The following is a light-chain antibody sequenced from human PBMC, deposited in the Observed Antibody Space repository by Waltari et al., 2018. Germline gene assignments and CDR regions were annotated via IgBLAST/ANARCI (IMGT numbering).Light chain of an antibody. CDR2: NVS. CDR1: TSDVGRYDY. Sequence: QSALTQPRSVSGSPGKSVTISCTRITSDVGRYDYASWYQQHPGKAPKLVIYNVSKRPSGVPDRVAGSKYGNTASLTISGLQAEDEGDYYCCSYAAASHWVFGGGTKLTVL. J-gene: IGLJ3*02. CDR3: CSYAAASHWV. V-gene: IGLV2-11*01.